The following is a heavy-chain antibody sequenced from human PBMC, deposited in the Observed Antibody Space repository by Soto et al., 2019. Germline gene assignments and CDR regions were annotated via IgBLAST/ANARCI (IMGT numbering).Heavy chain of an antibody. D-gene: IGHD4-17*01. Sequence: SLRLSLEASRFTFSSYAISWVLQAPGKGLEFVSAISGSCGITYYADSVKGRFTISRDNSKNTLYLQMHSLRAEDTAVYYCAKAGYGAYFEYWGQGTLVTVSS. V-gene: IGHV3-23*01. J-gene: IGHJ4*02. CDR3: AKAGYGAYFEY. CDR2: ISGSCGIT. CDR1: RFTFSSYA.